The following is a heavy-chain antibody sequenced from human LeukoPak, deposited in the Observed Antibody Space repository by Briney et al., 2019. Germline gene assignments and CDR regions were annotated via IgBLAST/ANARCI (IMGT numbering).Heavy chain of an antibody. Sequence: PSETLSLTCTVSGGSISSSSYYWGWIRQPPGKGLEWIGSIYYSGSTYYNPSLKSRVTISVDTSKNQFSLKLSSVTAADTAVYYCARPVTTGYYYYMDVWGKGTTVTVSS. CDR1: GGSISSSSYY. D-gene: IGHD4-11*01. V-gene: IGHV4-39*01. CDR3: ARPVTTGYYYYMDV. CDR2: IYYSGST. J-gene: IGHJ6*03.